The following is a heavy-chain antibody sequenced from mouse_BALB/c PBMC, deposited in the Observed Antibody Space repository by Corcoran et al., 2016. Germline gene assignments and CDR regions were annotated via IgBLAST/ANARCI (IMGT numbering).Heavy chain of an antibody. J-gene: IGHJ4*01. D-gene: IGHD4-1*01. V-gene: IGHV8-8*01. CDR1: GFSLSTSGIG. CDR3: ARIDWDVRNYAMYY. Sequence: QVTLKESGPGILQPSQTLSLTCLFSGFSLSTSGIGVGWIRQPSGKGLEWLAHIWWDDDKRYNPALKSRLTISKDTSSNLVFRKIASVDTADTATYDCARIDWDVRNYAMYYWGQGTSVTVSS. CDR2: IWWDDDK.